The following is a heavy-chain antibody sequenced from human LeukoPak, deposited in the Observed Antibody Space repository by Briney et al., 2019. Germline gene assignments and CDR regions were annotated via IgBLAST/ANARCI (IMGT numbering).Heavy chain of an antibody. CDR2: ISSSSSYI. CDR3: ARSGTGTTYYYYMDV. J-gene: IGHJ6*03. Sequence: GGALRLSCAASGFTFSSYSMNWVGQAPGKGVEWVSCISSSSSYIYYADSVKGRFTISRDNAKNSLYLQMNSLRAEDTAVYYCARSGTGTTYYYYMDVWGKGTTVTVSS. V-gene: IGHV3-21*01. CDR1: GFTFSSYS. D-gene: IGHD1-7*01.